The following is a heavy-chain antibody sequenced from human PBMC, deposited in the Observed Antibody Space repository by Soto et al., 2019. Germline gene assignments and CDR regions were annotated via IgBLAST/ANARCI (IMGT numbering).Heavy chain of an antibody. CDR3: ARLYCGSTNCYRGYYYYGLDV. CDR1: AFTFSDYT. D-gene: IGHD2-2*02. V-gene: IGHV3-30-3*01. CDR2: ISYDGNNE. Sequence: QVQLVESGGGVVQPGRSLRLSCAASAFTFSDYTMHWVRQAPGKGLEWVAVISYDGNNEYYTDSVKGRFTISRDNSKNTLYLQMNSLRVEDTAVYYCARLYCGSTNCYRGYYYYGLDVWGQGTTVTVSS. J-gene: IGHJ6*02.